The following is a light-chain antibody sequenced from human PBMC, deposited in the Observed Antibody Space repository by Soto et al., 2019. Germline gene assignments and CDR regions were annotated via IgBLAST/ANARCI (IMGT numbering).Light chain of an antibody. V-gene: IGKV1-33*01. Sequence: DIQMTQSPSSLSASVGDRVTITCRASQSISSYLNWYQQKPGKAPKLLIYAASSLQSGVPPRFSGRGSGADFTFSISSLQPEDIATYYCQQYDDIPPTFGQGTRLEI. CDR2: AAS. J-gene: IGKJ5*01. CDR1: QSISSY. CDR3: QQYDDIPPT.